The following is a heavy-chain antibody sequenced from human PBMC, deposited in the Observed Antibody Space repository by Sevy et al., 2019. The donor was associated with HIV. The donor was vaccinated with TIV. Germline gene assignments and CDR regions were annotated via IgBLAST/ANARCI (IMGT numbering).Heavy chain of an antibody. D-gene: IGHD5-18*01. Sequence: TLSLTCAVYGGSFSGYYWSWIRQPPGKGLEWIGEINHSGSTNYNPSLKSRVTISVDTSKNQFSLKLSSVTAADTAVYYCARYGYSYGYVYYYYGMDVWGQGTTVTVSS. CDR1: GGSFSGYY. CDR2: INHSGST. CDR3: ARYGYSYGYVYYYYGMDV. J-gene: IGHJ6*02. V-gene: IGHV4-34*01.